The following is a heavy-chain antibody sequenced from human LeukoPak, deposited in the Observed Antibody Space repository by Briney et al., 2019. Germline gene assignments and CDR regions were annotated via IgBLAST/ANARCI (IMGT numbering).Heavy chain of an antibody. CDR3: APGYCSGGSCLDLDY. V-gene: IGHV3-21*01. D-gene: IGHD2-15*01. CDR1: GFTFSSYS. Sequence: GGSLRLSCAASGFTFSSYSMNWVRQAPGKGLEWVSSISSSSGNIYHADSVKGRFTISRDNAKKSLYLQMDSLRAEDTAVSYCAPGYCSGGSCLDLDYWGQGTLVTVSS. CDR2: ISSSSGNI. J-gene: IGHJ4*02.